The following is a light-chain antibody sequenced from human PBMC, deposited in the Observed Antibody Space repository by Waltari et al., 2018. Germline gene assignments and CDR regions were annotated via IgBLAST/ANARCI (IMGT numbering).Light chain of an antibody. J-gene: IGLJ2*01. CDR2: QDS. V-gene: IGLV3-1*01. Sequence: SYELTQPPSVSVSPGQTASITCSGDKLGDKYACWYQQQPGQSPVLVIYQDSKRPSGLPERFSGCNSGNTATLTISGTQAMDEADYYCQAWDSSTVVFGGGTKLTVL. CDR3: QAWDSSTVV. CDR1: KLGDKY.